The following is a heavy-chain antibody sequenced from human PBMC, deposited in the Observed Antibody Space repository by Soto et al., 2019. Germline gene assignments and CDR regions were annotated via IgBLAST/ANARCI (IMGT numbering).Heavy chain of an antibody. J-gene: IGHJ6*02. V-gene: IGHV3-30*18. CDR1: GFTFNKFG. D-gene: IGHD2-15*01. CDR3: VKERADFVTVPHATSGMDV. CDR2: LSYDGNHD. Sequence: QVHLVESGGGVVQPGGSLRLSCTASGFTFNKFGMHWVRQTPGKGLEWVAALSYDGNHDFYADSVRGRLIISRDNSKKTLFVQMNTLKPDDTAVYYCVKERADFVTVPHATSGMDVWGPGTTVTVSS.